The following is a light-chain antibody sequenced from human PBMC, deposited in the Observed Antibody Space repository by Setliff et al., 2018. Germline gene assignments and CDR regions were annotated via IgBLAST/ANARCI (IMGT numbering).Light chain of an antibody. V-gene: IGLV2-14*03. CDR2: DVS. Sequence: QSVLEEPDEEEGSHGQSSTISCTGTSSDGGGYNYVSWYQQHPGKAPKLMIYDVSNRPSGVSNRFSGSNSGNTASLTISGLQAEDEADYYCSSYTSSSTLYVFGTGTKAPS. CDR1: SSDGGGYNY. J-gene: IGLJ1*01. CDR3: SSYTSSSTLYV.